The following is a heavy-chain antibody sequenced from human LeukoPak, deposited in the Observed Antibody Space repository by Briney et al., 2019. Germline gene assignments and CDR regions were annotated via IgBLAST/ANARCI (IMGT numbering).Heavy chain of an antibody. Sequence: ASVKVSCKASGYTSTGYYMHWVRQAPGQGLEWMGWINPNSGGTNYAQKFQGRVTMTRDTSISTAYMELSRLRSDDTAVYYCARGPLFCSGGSCYSYYFDYWGQGTLVTVSS. J-gene: IGHJ4*02. CDR3: ARGPLFCSGGSCYSYYFDY. CDR1: GYTSTGYY. CDR2: INPNSGGT. V-gene: IGHV1-2*02. D-gene: IGHD2-15*01.